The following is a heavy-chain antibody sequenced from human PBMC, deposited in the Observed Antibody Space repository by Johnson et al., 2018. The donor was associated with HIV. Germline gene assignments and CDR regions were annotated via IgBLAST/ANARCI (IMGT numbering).Heavy chain of an antibody. CDR2: IKSKTDGGTT. CDR1: GITFTDAW. V-gene: IGHV3-15*01. J-gene: IGHJ3*02. Sequence: VQLVESGGGLIKPGGSRRLSCAVSGITFTDAWMNWVRQAPGKGLEWVGRIKSKTDGGTTDYAVPVKGRVTISRDDSKNTVYLQMNSLKTEDTAVYYCTTLRLLDIWGQGTMVTVSS. CDR3: TTLRLLDI. D-gene: IGHD6-25*01.